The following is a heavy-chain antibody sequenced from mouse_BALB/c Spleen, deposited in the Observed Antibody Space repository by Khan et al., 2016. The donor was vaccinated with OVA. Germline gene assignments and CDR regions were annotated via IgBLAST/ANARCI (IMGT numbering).Heavy chain of an antibody. D-gene: IGHD2-14*01. CDR1: GYTFTDYI. J-gene: IGHJ3*01. CDR3: ARGGYSAFSY. CDR2: IFPGSDTP. Sequence: QVQLQQSGPELVKPGASLKVSCKASGYTFTDYIIGWVKQSTRQGLEWIGDIFPGSDTPYYNENFKDRATLTADKSANTAYMQLSSLTSDDSSVYFCARGGYSAFSYWGQVTLVTVSA. V-gene: IGHV1-77*01.